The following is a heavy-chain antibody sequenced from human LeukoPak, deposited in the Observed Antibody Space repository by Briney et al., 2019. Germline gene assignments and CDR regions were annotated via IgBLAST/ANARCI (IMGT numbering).Heavy chain of an antibody. CDR1: GFTFSTYE. D-gene: IGHD3-22*01. V-gene: IGHV3-48*03. Sequence: GGSLRLSCAASGFTFSTYEMNWVRQAPGKGLEWVSYISSTSATIYYADSVKGRFTISRDNVKNSLYLQMNSLRAEDTAVYYCARDLLNYYDSSGSFDYWGQGNLVTVSS. CDR2: ISSTSATI. J-gene: IGHJ4*02. CDR3: ARDLLNYYDSSGSFDY.